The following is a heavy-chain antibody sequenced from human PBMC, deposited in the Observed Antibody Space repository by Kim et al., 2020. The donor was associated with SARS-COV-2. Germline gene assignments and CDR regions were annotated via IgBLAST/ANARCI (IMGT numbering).Heavy chain of an antibody. Sequence: SETLSLTCAVYGGSFSGYYWSWIRQPPGKGLEWIGEINHIGSTNYNPSLKSRVTISVDTSKNQFSLKLSSVTAADTAVYYCARGRAAHDYWGQGTLVTVSS. J-gene: IGHJ4*02. CDR1: GGSFSGYY. CDR3: ARGRAAHDY. V-gene: IGHV4-34*01. CDR2: INHIGST.